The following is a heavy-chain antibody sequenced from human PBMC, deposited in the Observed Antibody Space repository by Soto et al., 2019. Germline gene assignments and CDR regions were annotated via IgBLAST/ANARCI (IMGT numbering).Heavy chain of an antibody. Sequence: SVKVSCKASGGTFSSYSISWVRQAPGQGLEWMGGIIPIFGAANYAQKFQGRVTITADESTSTAYMELSSLRSEDTAVYYCAKDDYDSSGYYYYFDYWGQGTLVTVSS. J-gene: IGHJ4*02. CDR2: IIPIFGAA. CDR3: AKDDYDSSGYYYYFDY. V-gene: IGHV1-69*13. D-gene: IGHD3-22*01. CDR1: GGTFSSYS.